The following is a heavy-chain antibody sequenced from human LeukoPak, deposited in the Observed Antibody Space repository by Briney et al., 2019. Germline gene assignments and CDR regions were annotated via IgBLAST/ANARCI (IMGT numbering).Heavy chain of an antibody. CDR1: GFTFSSYS. CDR2: ISSSSSYI. V-gene: IGHV3-21*01. J-gene: IGHJ4*02. CDR3: ARAVGDYDTFDY. D-gene: IGHD4-17*01. Sequence: GGSLRLSCAASGFTFSSYSMNWVRQAPGKGLEWVSSISSSSSYIYYADSVKGRFTISRDNAKNSLYLQMNSLRAEDTAVYYCARAVGDYDTFDYWGQGTLVTVSS.